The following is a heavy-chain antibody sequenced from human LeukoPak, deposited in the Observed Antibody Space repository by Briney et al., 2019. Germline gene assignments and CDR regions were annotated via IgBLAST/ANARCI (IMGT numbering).Heavy chain of an antibody. V-gene: IGHV1-69*13. J-gene: IGHJ5*02. CDR2: IIPIFGTA. CDR1: GYTLTELS. Sequence: ASVTVSCKVSGYTLTELSMHWVRQAPGKGREWVGGIIPIFGTANYAQKFQGRVTITADESTSTAYMELSSLRSEDTAVYYCARGGISRDWFDPWGQGTLVTASS. D-gene: IGHD1-26*01. CDR3: ARGGISRDWFDP.